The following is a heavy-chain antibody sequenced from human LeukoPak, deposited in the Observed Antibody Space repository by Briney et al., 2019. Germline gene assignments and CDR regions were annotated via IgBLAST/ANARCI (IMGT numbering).Heavy chain of an antibody. CDR1: GYTFTSYD. D-gene: IGHD3-10*01. J-gene: IGHJ3*02. Sequence: ASVKVSCKASGYTFTSYDINWVRQATGQGLEWMGCMNPNSGNTGYAHKFQGRVTITGNTSKSTAHMELSRLRSEDTAVYYCARALYYYGSGSYHDAFEIWGQGTMVTVSS. CDR3: ARALYYYGSGSYHDAFEI. CDR2: MNPNSGNT. V-gene: IGHV1-8*01.